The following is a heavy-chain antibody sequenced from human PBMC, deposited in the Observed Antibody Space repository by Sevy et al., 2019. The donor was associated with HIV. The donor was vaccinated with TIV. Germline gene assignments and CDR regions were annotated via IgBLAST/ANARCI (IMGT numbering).Heavy chain of an antibody. CDR1: GGSINSYF. Sequence: TLSLTCTVSGGSINSYFWSWIRQPPGKGLEWIGYIYYSGSTNYNPSLKSRLTISLDTSKNQFSLKLSSVTAADTAVYYCARWVAGGSGIDSWGQGTLVTVSS. CDR3: ARWVAGGSGIDS. J-gene: IGHJ4*02. D-gene: IGHD3-10*01. V-gene: IGHV4-59*08. CDR2: IYYSGST.